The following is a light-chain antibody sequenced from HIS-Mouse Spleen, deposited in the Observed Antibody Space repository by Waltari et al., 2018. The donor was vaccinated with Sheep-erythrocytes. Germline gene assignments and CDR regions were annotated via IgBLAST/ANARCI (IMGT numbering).Light chain of an antibody. J-gene: IGLJ3*02. CDR1: SSNIGNTY. Sequence: QSVLTQPPSVSAAPGQKVTISCSGRSSNIGNTYVSWYQQLPGTAPKLLIYDNNKRPSGIPDRFSGSKSGTSATLGITGLQTGDEADYYCGTWDSSLSAGRVFGGGTKLTVL. CDR2: DNN. V-gene: IGLV1-51*01. CDR3: GTWDSSLSAGRV.